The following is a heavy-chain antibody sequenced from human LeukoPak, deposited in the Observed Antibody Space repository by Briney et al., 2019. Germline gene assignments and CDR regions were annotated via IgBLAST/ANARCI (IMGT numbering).Heavy chain of an antibody. D-gene: IGHD3-10*01. V-gene: IGHV4-39*01. J-gene: IGHJ4*02. Sequence: PSETLSLTCTVSGGSMSSSSYYWGWIRQPPGKGLEWIGSIYYSGSTYYNPSLKSRVTISVDTSKNQFYLKLSSVTAADTAVYYCARHLGSGSYSGQFDYWGQGTLVTVSS. CDR1: GGSMSSSSYY. CDR2: IYYSGST. CDR3: ARHLGSGSYSGQFDY.